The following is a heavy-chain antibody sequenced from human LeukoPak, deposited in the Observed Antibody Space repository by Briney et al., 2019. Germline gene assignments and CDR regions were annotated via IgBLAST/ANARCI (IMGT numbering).Heavy chain of an antibody. CDR2: IIPIFGTA. J-gene: IGHJ4*02. V-gene: IGHV1-69*01. CDR1: GGTFSSYA. D-gene: IGHD3-22*01. CDR3: RLYDSSGYYPDY. Sequence: SVKVSCKASGGTFSSYAISWVRQAPGQGLEWMGGIIPIFGTANYAQKFQGRVTITADESTSTAYMELSSLRSEDTAVYYCRLYDSSGYYPDYWGQGTLVTVSS.